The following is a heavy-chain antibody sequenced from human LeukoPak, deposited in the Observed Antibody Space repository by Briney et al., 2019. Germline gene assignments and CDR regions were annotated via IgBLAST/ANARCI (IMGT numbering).Heavy chain of an antibody. CDR1: GGTFSSYA. D-gene: IGHD2-15*01. J-gene: IGHJ4*02. CDR3: ASSPQPYCSGGSCYSEGYFDY. Sequence: SVKVSCKASGGTFSSYAISWVRQAPGQGLEWMGRIIPILGIANYAQKFQGRVTITADKSTSTAYMELSSLRSEDTAVYYCASSPQPYCSGGSCYSEGYFDYWGQGTLVTVSS. CDR2: IIPILGIA. V-gene: IGHV1-69*04.